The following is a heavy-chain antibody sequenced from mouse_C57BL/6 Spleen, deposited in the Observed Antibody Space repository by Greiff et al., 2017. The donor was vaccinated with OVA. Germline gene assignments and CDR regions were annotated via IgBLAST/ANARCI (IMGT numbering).Heavy chain of an antibody. CDR2: ISSGGSYT. J-gene: IGHJ1*03. V-gene: IGHV5-6*02. CDR1: GFTFSSYG. CDR3: ARRLEGYFDV. Sequence: EVKLVESGGDLVKPGGSLKLSCAASGFTFSSYGMSWVRQTPDKRLEWVATISSGGSYTYYPDSVKGRFTISRDNAKNTLYLQMSSLKSEDTAMYYCARRLEGYFDVWGTGTTVTVSS.